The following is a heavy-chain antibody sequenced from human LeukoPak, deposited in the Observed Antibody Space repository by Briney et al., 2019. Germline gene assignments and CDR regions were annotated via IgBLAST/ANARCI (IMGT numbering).Heavy chain of an antibody. CDR3: AKDPWDY. CDR2: VHYDGSNK. V-gene: IGHV3-30*02. J-gene: IGHJ4*02. Sequence: GGSLRLSCAASGFTFSSYGIHWVRQAPGKGPEWVAFVHYDGSNKYYADSVKGRFTVSRDNSKHTVYLEMNSLNSEDTAVYYCAKDPWDYWGQGTLVTVSS. CDR1: GFTFSSYG.